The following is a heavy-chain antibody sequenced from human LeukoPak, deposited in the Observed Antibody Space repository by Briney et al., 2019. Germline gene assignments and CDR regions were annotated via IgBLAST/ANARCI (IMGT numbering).Heavy chain of an antibody. J-gene: IGHJ4*02. CDR1: GGSISTSSYY. D-gene: IGHD1-26*01. CDR3: AGASFYYFDC. Sequence: SETLSFTCTVSGGSISTSSYYWGWIRQPPGKGLEWIGSIYYSGSTYYNPSLKSRVTISVDTSKNQFSLKLSSVTAADTAVYYCAGASFYYFDCWGQGTLVTVSS. V-gene: IGHV4-39*01. CDR2: IYYSGST.